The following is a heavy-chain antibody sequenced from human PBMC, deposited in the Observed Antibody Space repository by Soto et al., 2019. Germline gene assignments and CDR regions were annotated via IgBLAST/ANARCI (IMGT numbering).Heavy chain of an antibody. CDR3: AKDAAYYFDY. D-gene: IGHD6-25*01. J-gene: IGHJ4*02. Sequence: EVQLVESGGGWVQPGRSLRLSCAASGFTFDDYAMHWVRQAPGKGLEWVSGISWGSGSIDYADSVKGRFTISRDNAKNSLYLQMNSLRAADTALYYCAKDAAYYFDYWGQGTLVTVSS. CDR1: GFTFDDYA. CDR2: ISWGSGSI. V-gene: IGHV3-9*01.